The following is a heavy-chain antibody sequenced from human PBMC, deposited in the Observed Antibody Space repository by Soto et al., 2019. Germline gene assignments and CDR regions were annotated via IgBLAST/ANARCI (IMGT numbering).Heavy chain of an antibody. V-gene: IGHV3-74*01. J-gene: IGHJ4*02. D-gene: IGHD2-21*02. CDR3: ARDTAGLSY. CDR1: GLTFSNFR. Sequence: EVQLVESGGGLVQPGGSLRLSCAASGLTFSNFRMHWVRQAPGKGLVWVALISNDGGSTNHADSVKGRFTISRDNAKSTLYLQLNSLRAEDTAVYYCARDTAGLSYWGQGTLVTVSS. CDR2: ISNDGGST.